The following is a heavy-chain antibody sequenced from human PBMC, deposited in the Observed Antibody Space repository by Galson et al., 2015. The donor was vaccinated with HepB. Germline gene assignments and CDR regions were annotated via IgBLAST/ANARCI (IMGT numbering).Heavy chain of an antibody. CDR3: ARSGSYWGNFDY. V-gene: IGHV3-21*01. Sequence: SLRLSCAASGFTFSSYSMNWVRQAPGKGLEWVSSISSSSSYIYYADSVKGRFTISRDNAKNSLYLQMNSLRAEDTAVYYCARSGSYWGNFDYWGQGTLVTVSS. J-gene: IGHJ4*02. CDR2: ISSSSSYI. CDR1: GFTFSSYS. D-gene: IGHD1-26*01.